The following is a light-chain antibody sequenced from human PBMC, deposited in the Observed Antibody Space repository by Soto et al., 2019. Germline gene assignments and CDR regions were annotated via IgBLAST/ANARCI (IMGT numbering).Light chain of an antibody. V-gene: IGKV4-1*01. CDR1: QTVLYHSNNWNY. J-gene: IGKJ4*01. CDR3: XQYYTLPLT. Sequence: DIVLTQSPDSLAVSLGERATISCKSSQTVLYHSNNWNYLAWYQHKAGQPPKLLLYWASTRQSGITDSFSARXXGXXXXXXXXXLXDXDAAVXXXXQYYTLPLTFGGGTKGEIK. CDR2: WAS.